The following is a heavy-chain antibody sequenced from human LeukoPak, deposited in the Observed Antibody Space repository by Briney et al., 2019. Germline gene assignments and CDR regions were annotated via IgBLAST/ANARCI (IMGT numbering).Heavy chain of an antibody. V-gene: IGHV1-24*01. CDR1: GYTLTELS. D-gene: IGHD6-19*01. CDR2: FDPEDGET. Sequence: GASVKVSCKVSGYTLTELSMHWVRQAPGKGLEWMGGFDPEDGETIYAQKFQGRVTMTEDTFTDTAYMELSSLRSEDTAVYYCATIEWGSGWYALGPWGQGTLVTVSS. J-gene: IGHJ5*02. CDR3: ATIEWGSGWYALGP.